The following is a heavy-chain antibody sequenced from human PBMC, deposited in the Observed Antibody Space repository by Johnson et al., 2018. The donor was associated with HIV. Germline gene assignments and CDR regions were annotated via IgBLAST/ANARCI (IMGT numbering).Heavy chain of an antibody. Sequence: QVQLVESGGDLIQPGRSLRLSCAASGFTFSSYAMHWVRQAPGKGLEWVAVISYDGSNKYYADSVKGRFTISRDNSKSTLFLLMNSLRAEDTAVYYCARSLCGGDCFSDAFDIWGQGTMVTVSS. CDR2: ISYDGSNK. V-gene: IGHV3-30-3*01. CDR3: ARSLCGGDCFSDAFDI. D-gene: IGHD2-21*02. J-gene: IGHJ3*02. CDR1: GFTFSSYA.